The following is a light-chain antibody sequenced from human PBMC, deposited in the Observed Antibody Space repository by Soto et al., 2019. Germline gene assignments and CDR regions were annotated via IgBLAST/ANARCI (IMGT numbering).Light chain of an antibody. J-gene: IGKJ1*01. CDR3: QQSYSTPWT. CDR1: QSISSY. V-gene: IGKV1-39*01. Sequence: DIHMTQSPSSLSASVGHRVTITCRASQSISSYLNWYQQKPGKAPKLLIYAASSLQSGVPSRFSGSGSGTDFTLTISSLQPEDFATYYCQQSYSTPWTFGQGTKVDI. CDR2: AAS.